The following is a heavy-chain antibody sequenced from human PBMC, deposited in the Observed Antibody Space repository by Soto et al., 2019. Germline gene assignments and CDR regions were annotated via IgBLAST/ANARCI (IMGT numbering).Heavy chain of an antibody. J-gene: IGHJ4*02. V-gene: IGHV3-7*01. CDR1: GFTFSSYL. CDR2: MNKDGSEI. D-gene: IGHD3-10*01. CDR3: ARGRSLLWFGEP. Sequence: EVQLVESGGGLVQPGGSLKLSCAASGFTFSSYLMSWVRQAPGKGLEWVANMNKDGSEIYYVDSVRGRFTISRDNAENSLYLQMNRLRAEDTAVYYCARGRSLLWFGEPRGQGTLVTVSS.